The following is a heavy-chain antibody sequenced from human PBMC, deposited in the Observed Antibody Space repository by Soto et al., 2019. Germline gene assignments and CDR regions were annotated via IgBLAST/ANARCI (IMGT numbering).Heavy chain of an antibody. J-gene: IGHJ5*02. CDR3: ARERPDGARLDP. D-gene: IGHD6-6*01. V-gene: IGHV4-30-4*01. Sequence: VQLQESGPGLVKPSQTLSLTCTVSDGSISSGDYYWSWIRQPPGKGLEWIGYIYHSGSTYYNPSLKSRVTISVNTSKNQFSLKLSSVTAADTAVYYCARERPDGARLDPWGQGTLVTVSS. CDR2: IYHSGST. CDR1: DGSISSGDYY.